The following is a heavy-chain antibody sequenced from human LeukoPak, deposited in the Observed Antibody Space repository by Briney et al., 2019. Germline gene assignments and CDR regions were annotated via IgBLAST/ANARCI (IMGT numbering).Heavy chain of an antibody. CDR2: IYYSGST. CDR3: ARGRSTVTEDAFDI. CDR1: GGSISSSSYY. Sequence: SETLSLTCTVSGGSISSSSYYWGWIRQPPGKGLEWIGSIYYSGSTYYNPSLKSRVTISVDTSKNQFSLKLSSVTAADTAVYYCARGRSTVTEDAFDIWGQGTMVTVSS. J-gene: IGHJ3*02. D-gene: IGHD4-17*01. V-gene: IGHV4-39*07.